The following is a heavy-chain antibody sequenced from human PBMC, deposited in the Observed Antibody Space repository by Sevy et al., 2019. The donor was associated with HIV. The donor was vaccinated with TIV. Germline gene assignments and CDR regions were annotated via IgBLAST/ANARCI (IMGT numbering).Heavy chain of an antibody. Sequence: RGSLRLSCKASGFTFSSFWMQWVRQAPGKGLEWVANIRQDGNEIYYGDSVKGRFTISRDNAKNALYLQMDGLRAEDTGLYYCARRYFDLWGQGTLVTVSS. V-gene: IGHV3-7*01. CDR2: IRQDGNEI. CDR3: ARRYFDL. J-gene: IGHJ4*02. CDR1: GFTFSSFW.